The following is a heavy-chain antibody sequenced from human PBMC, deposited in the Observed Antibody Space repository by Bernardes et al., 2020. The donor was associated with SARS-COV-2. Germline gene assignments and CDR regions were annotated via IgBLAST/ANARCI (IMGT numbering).Heavy chain of an antibody. Sequence: ASVKVSCKASGYTFTTYGISWVRQAPGQGLEWMGWISAYNGDTDYAQKFQGRVTMTTDTSTSTAYMELRSLRSDDTAVYYCATVVGYSYGGGWFDPWGQGTLVTGSA. J-gene: IGHJ5*02. CDR3: ATVVGYSYGGGWFDP. CDR2: ISAYNGDT. CDR1: GYTFTTYG. V-gene: IGHV1-18*01. D-gene: IGHD5-18*01.